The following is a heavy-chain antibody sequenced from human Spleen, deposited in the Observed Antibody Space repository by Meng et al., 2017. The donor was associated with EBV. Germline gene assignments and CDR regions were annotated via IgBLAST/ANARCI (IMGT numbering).Heavy chain of an antibody. D-gene: IGHD3-3*01. CDR3: AHRPPWEWHFDY. CDR1: GFSLSTSGVG. Sequence: LESAGPTLVKPTQPLTLTCTFSGFSLSTSGVGVGWIRQTPGKALEWLALIYWDDDKRYRPSLKSRLTITKDTSKNQLVLTMTNMDPVDTATYYCAHRPPWEWHFDYWGQGTLVTISS. J-gene: IGHJ4*02. CDR2: IYWDDDK. V-gene: IGHV2-5*02.